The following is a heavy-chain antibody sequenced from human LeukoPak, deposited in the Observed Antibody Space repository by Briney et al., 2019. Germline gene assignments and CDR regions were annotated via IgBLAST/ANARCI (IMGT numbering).Heavy chain of an antibody. V-gene: IGHV3-53*01. Sequence: GGSLRLSCAASGFTFSSNYMSWVRQAPGQGLEWVSVIYSGGSTYYADSVKGRFTISRDNSKNTLYLQMNSLRAEDTAVYYCARDRGGGYMDVWGKGTTVTVSS. J-gene: IGHJ6*03. D-gene: IGHD3-10*01. CDR3: ARDRGGGYMDV. CDR2: IYSGGST. CDR1: GFTFSSNY.